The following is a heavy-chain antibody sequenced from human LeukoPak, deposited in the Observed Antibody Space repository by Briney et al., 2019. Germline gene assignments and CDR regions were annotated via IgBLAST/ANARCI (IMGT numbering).Heavy chain of an antibody. CDR3: ARSDSSRWYYDY. D-gene: IGHD6-13*01. CDR1: GFTFSSYP. Sequence: PGGSLRLSCAASGFTFSSYPMHWVRQAPGKGLEYVSAISSNGGSTYYANSLKGRFTISRDNSKNTLYLQMGSLRGDDMAVYYCARSDSSRWYYDYWGQGTLVSVSS. CDR2: ISSNGGST. V-gene: IGHV3-64*01. J-gene: IGHJ4*02.